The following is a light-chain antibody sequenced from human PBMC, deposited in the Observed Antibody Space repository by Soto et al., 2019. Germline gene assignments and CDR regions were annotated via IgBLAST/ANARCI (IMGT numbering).Light chain of an antibody. CDR1: QSVSNN. V-gene: IGKV3-15*01. Sequence: EIVLTQSPGTLSLSPGERATLSCGASQSVSNNYLAWYQQKPGQAPRLLIYGASTRATGIPARFSGSGSGTEFTLTISSLQSEDFAVYYCQQYNNWPQTFGQGTKVDIK. CDR3: QQYNNWPQT. CDR2: GAS. J-gene: IGKJ1*01.